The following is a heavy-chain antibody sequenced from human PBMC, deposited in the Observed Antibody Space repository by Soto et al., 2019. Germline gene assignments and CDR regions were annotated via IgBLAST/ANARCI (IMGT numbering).Heavy chain of an antibody. CDR1: GFTFSSYG. V-gene: IGHV3-30*19. CDR2: ISYDGSNK. J-gene: IGHJ3*02. D-gene: IGHD2-21*02. Sequence: GGSLRLSCAASGFTFSSYGMHWVRQAPGKGLEWVAVISYDGSNKYYADSVKGRFTISRDNSKNTLYLQMNSLRAEDTAVYYWAGGAIGDDDALDIWGQGTMVTVSS. CDR3: AGGAIGDDDALDI.